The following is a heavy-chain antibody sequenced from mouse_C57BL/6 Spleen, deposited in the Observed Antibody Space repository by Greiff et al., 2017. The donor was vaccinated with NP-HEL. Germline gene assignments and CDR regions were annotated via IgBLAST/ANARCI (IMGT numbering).Heavy chain of an antibody. CDR2: INPNYGTT. D-gene: IGHD4-1*01. CDR3: AREAGWDGYYAMDY. Sequence: VQLKESGPELVKPGASVKISCKASGYSFTDYNMNWVKQSNGKSLEWIGVINPNYGTTSYNQKFKGKATLTVDQSSSTAYMQLNSLTSEDSAVYYCAREAGWDGYYAMDYWGQGTSVTVSS. V-gene: IGHV1-39*01. CDR1: GYSFTDYN. J-gene: IGHJ4*01.